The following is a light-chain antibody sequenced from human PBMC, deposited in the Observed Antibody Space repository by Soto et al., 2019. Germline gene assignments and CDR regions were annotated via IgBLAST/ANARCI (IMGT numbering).Light chain of an antibody. CDR2: DVS. CDR3: SSYTSSSTLDV. J-gene: IGLJ1*01. V-gene: IGLV2-14*01. CDR1: SSDVGAYNY. Sequence: QSVLTQPASVSGSPRQSITISCTGTSSDVGAYNYVSWYQQHPGKAPKLMIYDVSNRPSGVSNRFSGSKSGNTASLTISGLQAEDEADYYCSSYTSSSTLDVFGTGTKSPS.